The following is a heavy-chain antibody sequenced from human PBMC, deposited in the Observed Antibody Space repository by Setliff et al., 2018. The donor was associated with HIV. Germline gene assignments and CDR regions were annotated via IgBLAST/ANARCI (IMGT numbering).Heavy chain of an antibody. V-gene: IGHV4-61*09. CDR2: IHTTGST. CDR3: ARPVEMANREFDY. Sequence: SETLSLTCSVSGDSISSGSYYWSWIRLPAGKGLEWIGQIHTTGSTNYNPSLKSRLTISIDTSKNQFSLNLDSVTAADTAVYYCARPVEMANREFDYWGQGTLVTVSS. J-gene: IGHJ4*02. D-gene: IGHD1-26*01. CDR1: GDSISSGSYY.